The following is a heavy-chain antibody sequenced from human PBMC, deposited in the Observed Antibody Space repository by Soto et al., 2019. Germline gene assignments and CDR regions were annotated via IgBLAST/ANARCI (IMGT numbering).Heavy chain of an antibody. V-gene: IGHV3-7*03. D-gene: IGHD3-16*01. Sequence: LRLSCAASGFTFSSYWMSWVRQAPGKGLEWVANIKQDGSEKYYVDSVKGRFTISRDNAKNSLYLQMNSLRAEDTAVYYCARDWGIRAYYYYGMDVWGQGTKVTV. CDR1: GFTFSSYW. J-gene: IGHJ6*02. CDR3: ARDWGIRAYYYYGMDV. CDR2: IKQDGSEK.